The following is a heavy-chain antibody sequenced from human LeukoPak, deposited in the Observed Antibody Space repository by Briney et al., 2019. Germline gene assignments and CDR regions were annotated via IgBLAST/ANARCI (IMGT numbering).Heavy chain of an antibody. J-gene: IGHJ4*02. Sequence: GGSLRLSCAASGFTVSRNYMSWVRQAPGKGLEWVSVIYSGGSTYYADSVKGRFTISRDNSKNTLYLEMNSLSPDDTAVYYCARGVEPLAANTLAYWGQGTLVTVSS. CDR1: GFTVSRNY. V-gene: IGHV3-53*01. CDR2: IYSGGST. CDR3: ARGVEPLAANTLAY. D-gene: IGHD1-14*01.